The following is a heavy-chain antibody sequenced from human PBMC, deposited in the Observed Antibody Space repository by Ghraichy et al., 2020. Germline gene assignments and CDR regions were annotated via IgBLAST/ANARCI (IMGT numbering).Heavy chain of an antibody. V-gene: IGHV2-70*11. CDR2: IDSDDDK. Sequence: SGPTLVKPTQTLTLTCNFSGFSLNSSGMCVNWIRQPPGKALEWLARIDSDDDKSYSTSLKTRLTISKDTSKNQVLLTMTNMDPVDTATYYCARDSNWFDPWGQGALVTVSS. CDR3: ARDSNWFDP. D-gene: IGHD4-11*01. J-gene: IGHJ5*02. CDR1: GFSLNSSGMC.